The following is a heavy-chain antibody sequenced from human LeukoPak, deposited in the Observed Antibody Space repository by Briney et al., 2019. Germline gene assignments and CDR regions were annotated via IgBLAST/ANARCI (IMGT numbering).Heavy chain of an antibody. CDR3: ARLYVLEWLLYGNFDF. V-gene: IGHV4-39*01. J-gene: IGHJ4*02. CDR2: IYYNGTT. Sequence: PSETLSLTCTVSGGSISSNSYFWAWIRQPPGKRLEWIGSIYYNGTTYYNPSLKSRVSISVDTSKNQLSLKLSSVTAADTSVYYCARLYVLEWLLYGNFDFWGQGTLVTVSS. D-gene: IGHD3-3*01. CDR1: GGSISSNSYF.